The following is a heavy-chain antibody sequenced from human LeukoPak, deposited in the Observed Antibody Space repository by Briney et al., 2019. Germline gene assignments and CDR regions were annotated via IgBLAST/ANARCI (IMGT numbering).Heavy chain of an antibody. CDR2: IYTDGST. J-gene: IGHJ4*02. CDR3: ARDGHGDIDY. V-gene: IGHV3-53*01. Sequence: EGSLRLSCAASGFIVSSNYMSWVRQPPGKGLEWVSIIYTDGSTYYADSVKGRFTISRDNSKNTLYLQISSLRAEDTAVYYCARDGHGDIDYWGQGTLVTVSS. CDR1: GFIVSSNY. D-gene: IGHD4-17*01.